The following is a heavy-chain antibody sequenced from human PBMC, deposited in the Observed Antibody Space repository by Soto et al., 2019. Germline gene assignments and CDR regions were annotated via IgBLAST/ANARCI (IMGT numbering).Heavy chain of an antibody. CDR3: ARAFVYQGSDSRGYSFAAFDF. CDR1: GYTFTSSG. D-gene: IGHD3-22*01. V-gene: IGHV1-18*01. Sequence: QVQLVQSGAEVKKPGASVKVSCKASGYTFTSSGMSWVRQAPGQGLEWMGWISAHTGSSEYAQRFQGRVTMTTDRSKSTAYMVLRSLRSDDTAVYYCARAFVYQGSDSRGYSFAAFDFWGPGTLVTVSS. CDR2: ISAHTGSS. J-gene: IGHJ3*01.